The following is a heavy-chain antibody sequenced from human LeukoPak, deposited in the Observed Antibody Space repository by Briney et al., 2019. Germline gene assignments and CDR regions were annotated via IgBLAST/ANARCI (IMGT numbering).Heavy chain of an antibody. CDR2: IFYSGST. CDR3: ASGSYYDY. V-gene: IGHV4-39*01. CDR1: GGSISSTSYC. Sequence: SETLSLTCTASGGSISSTSYCWGWIRQPPGKGLEWIGSIFYSGSTYYNPSLKSRVTISVDTSKNQFSLKLSSVTAADTAVYYCASGSYYDYWGQGTLVTVSS. J-gene: IGHJ4*02. D-gene: IGHD1-1*01.